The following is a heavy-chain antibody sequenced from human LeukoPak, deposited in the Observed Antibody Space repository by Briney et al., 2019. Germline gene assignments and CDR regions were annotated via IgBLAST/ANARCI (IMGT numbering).Heavy chain of an antibody. CDR2: ISGSGGKT. CDR1: GFTFSSYA. Sequence: GGSLRLSCAASGFTFSSYAMSWVRQAPGKGLEWGSGISGSGGKTYYADSVKGRFTISRDNFKNRLYLQMNSLRAEDTAVYYCARDPWCYHSSAGSRQKEFDYWGQGTLVTVSS. V-gene: IGHV3-23*01. J-gene: IGHJ4*02. CDR3: ARDPWCYHSSAGSRQKEFDY. D-gene: IGHD3-22*01.